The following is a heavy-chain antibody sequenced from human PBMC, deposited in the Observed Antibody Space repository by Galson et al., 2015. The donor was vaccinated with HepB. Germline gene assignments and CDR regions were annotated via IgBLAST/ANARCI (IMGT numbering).Heavy chain of an antibody. CDR1: GFTFSDYY. CDR2: ISSSSSYT. Sequence: SLRLSCAASGFTFSDYYMKWIRQAPGKGLEWVSYISSSSSYTNYADSVKGRFTISRDNAKNSLYLQMNSLRAEDTAVYYCARDLYCTNGVCRDGMDAWGQGTTVTVSS. J-gene: IGHJ6*02. D-gene: IGHD2-8*01. V-gene: IGHV3-11*05. CDR3: ARDLYCTNGVCRDGMDA.